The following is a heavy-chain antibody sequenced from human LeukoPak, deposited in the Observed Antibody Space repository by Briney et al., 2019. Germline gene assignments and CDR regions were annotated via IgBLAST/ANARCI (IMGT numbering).Heavy chain of an antibody. CDR3: ARVSSGWYSYFDY. CDR1: GGSFSGYY. V-gene: IGHV4-34*01. J-gene: IGHJ4*02. D-gene: IGHD6-19*01. CDR2: IYHSGST. Sequence: SETLSLTCAVYGGSFSGYYWSWIRQPPGKGLEWIGYIYHSGSTYYNPSLKSRVTISVDRSKNQFSLKLSSVTAADTAVYYCARVSSGWYSYFDYWGQGTLVTVSS.